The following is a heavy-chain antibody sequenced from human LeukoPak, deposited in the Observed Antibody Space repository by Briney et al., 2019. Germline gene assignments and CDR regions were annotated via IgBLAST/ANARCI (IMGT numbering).Heavy chain of an antibody. CDR2: IWYDGSNK. J-gene: IGHJ4*02. D-gene: IGHD1-14*01. Sequence: GRSLRLSCAASGFTFSSYGMHWVRQAPGKGLEWVAVIWYDGSNKYYADSVKGRFTISRDNSKNTLYLQMNSLRAEDTAVYYCAKEHRPFDYWGQGTLVTVSS. CDR3: AKEHRPFDY. V-gene: IGHV3-33*06. CDR1: GFTFSSYG.